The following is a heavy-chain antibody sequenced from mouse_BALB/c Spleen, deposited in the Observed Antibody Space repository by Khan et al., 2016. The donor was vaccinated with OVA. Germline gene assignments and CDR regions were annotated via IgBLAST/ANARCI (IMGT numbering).Heavy chain of an antibody. CDR2: IWSDGST. J-gene: IGHJ4*01. V-gene: IGHV2-6-1*01. D-gene: IGHD2-10*01. Sequence: QVQLKQSGPGLVAPSQSLSITCTLSGFSLTNYGVHWLRQPPGRGLEWLVVIWSDGSTTYNSALNSRLSISKDNSKSKVFLKMYSLPTDETAMYYCSRQPYYHYNIMDYWGQGTSVTVSS. CDR3: SRQPYYHYNIMDY. CDR1: GFSLTNYG.